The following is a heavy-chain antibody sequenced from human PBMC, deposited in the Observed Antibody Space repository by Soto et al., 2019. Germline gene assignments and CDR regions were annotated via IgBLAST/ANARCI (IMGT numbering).Heavy chain of an antibody. Sequence: ASVKVSCKVSGSTLPSYDICCVRQATGQGREWMGWMNPNTGNTGYAQKFQGRVTMTSDTSISTAHMELSSLRSEDTAVYYCARRAETNGWNGFGADKYYFDYWGQRSLVTV. CDR3: ARRAETNGWNGFGADKYYFDY. CDR1: GSTLPSYD. J-gene: IGHJ4*02. CDR2: MNPNTGNT. V-gene: IGHV1-8*01. D-gene: IGHD1-1*01.